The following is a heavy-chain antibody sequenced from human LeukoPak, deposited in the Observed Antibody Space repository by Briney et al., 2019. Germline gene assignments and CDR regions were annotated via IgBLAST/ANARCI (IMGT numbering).Heavy chain of an antibody. CDR2: IYRSGTT. CDR3: ARRSPYSTGWSSYFDY. Sequence: AETLSLTCTVSGVSISSSNSYWGWIRQPPGKGLEWIGEIYRSGTTNYKPSLKSRVTISLDKSRNHFSLKLTSVTAADSAVYYCARRSPYSTGWSSYFDYWGQGALVTVSS. V-gene: IGHV4-61*05. CDR1: GVSISSSNSY. D-gene: IGHD6-19*01. J-gene: IGHJ4*02.